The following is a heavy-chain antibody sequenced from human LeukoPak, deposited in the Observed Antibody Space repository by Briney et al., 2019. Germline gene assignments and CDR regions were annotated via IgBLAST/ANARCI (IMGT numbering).Heavy chain of an antibody. CDR1: GFTFSSYG. CDR2: IWYDGSNK. D-gene: IGHD6-13*01. V-gene: IGHV3-33*01. Sequence: PGGSLRLSCAASGFTFSSYGMHWVRQAPGKGLEWVAVIWYDGSNKYYAGSVKGRFTISRDNSKNTLYLQMNSLRAEDTAVYYCARDLYSSSWFDYWGQGTLVTVSS. CDR3: ARDLYSSSWFDY. J-gene: IGHJ4*02.